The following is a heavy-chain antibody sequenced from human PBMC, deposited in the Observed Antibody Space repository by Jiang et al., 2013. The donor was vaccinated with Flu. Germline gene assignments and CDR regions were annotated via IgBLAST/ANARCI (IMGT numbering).Heavy chain of an antibody. V-gene: IGHV3-9*01. Sequence: LEWVSGISWNSGSIGYADSVKGRFTISRDNAKNSLYLQMNSLRAEDTALYYCAKDMRYYGSGSYYNGAYYYGMDVWGQGTTVTVSS. J-gene: IGHJ6*02. D-gene: IGHD3-10*01. CDR3: AKDMRYYGSGSYYNGAYYYGMDV. CDR2: ISWNSGSI.